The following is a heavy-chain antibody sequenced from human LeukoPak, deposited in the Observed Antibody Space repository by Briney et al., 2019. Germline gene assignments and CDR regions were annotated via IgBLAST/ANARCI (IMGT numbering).Heavy chain of an antibody. CDR1: GFTFSGYA. D-gene: IGHD2-21*02. CDR3: ARDGFLGPVTAYLDY. Sequence: TGGSLRLSCAASGFTFSGYAMHWVRQAPGKGLVWVSRIKSDGIITSYADSVMGRFTISRDNARNTLFLEMNSLRAEDSAVYYCARDGFLGPVTAYLDYWGQGTPVTVSS. CDR2: IKSDGIIT. J-gene: IGHJ4*02. V-gene: IGHV3-74*01.